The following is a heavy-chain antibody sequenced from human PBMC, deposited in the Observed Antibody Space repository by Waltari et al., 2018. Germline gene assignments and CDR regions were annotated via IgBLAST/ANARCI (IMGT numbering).Heavy chain of an antibody. V-gene: IGHV3-21*01. Sequence: EVQLVESGVGLVKPGGSLRLSCSASGFTFSSYRLNWVRQAPGKGLEWFPSSSIRSSHIHYADAVKGRITISRDKAKNSLFLQMNSLRAEDTAVYYCAREGELNCSSPCTWGQGTLVTVSS. CDR3: AREGELNCSSPCT. CDR1: GFTFSSYR. J-gene: IGHJ5*02. CDR2: SSIRSSHI. D-gene: IGHD6-13*01.